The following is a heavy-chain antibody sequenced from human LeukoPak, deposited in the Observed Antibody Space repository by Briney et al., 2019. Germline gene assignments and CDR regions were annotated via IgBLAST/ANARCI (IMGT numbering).Heavy chain of an antibody. CDR1: GFTFSSYG. J-gene: IGHJ4*02. V-gene: IGHV3-30*03. D-gene: IGHD3-22*01. CDR2: ISYDGSNK. CDR3: ARGTYYYDSSGPPQDY. Sequence: GGSLRLSCAASGFTFSSYGMHWVRQAPGKGLEWVAVISYDGSNKYYADCVKGRFTISRDNSKNTLYLQMNSLRAEDTAVYYCARGTYYYDSSGPPQDYWGQGTLVTVSS.